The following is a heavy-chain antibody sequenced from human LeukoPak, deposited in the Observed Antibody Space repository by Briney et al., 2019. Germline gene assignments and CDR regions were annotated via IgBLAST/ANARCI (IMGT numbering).Heavy chain of an antibody. CDR2: INHSGST. Sequence: KPSETLSLTCAVYGGSFSGYYWSWIRQPPGKGLEWIGEINHSGSTNYNPSLKSRVTISVDTSKNQFSLKLSSVTAADTAVYYCARGYPYGDYRYFDYWGQGTLVTVSS. V-gene: IGHV4-34*01. D-gene: IGHD4-17*01. CDR1: GGSFSGYY. J-gene: IGHJ4*02. CDR3: ARGYPYGDYRYFDY.